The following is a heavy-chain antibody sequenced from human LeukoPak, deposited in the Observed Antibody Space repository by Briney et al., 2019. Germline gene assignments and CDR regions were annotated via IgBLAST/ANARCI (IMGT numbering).Heavy chain of an antibody. J-gene: IGHJ4*02. D-gene: IGHD2-2*01. CDR1: GYSISSGYY. V-gene: IGHV4-38-2*02. CDR3: ARLVVVPAATHARDY. Sequence: SETLSLTCTVSGYSISSGYYWSWIRQPPGKGLEWIGEINHSGSTNYNPSLKSRVTISVDTSKNQFSLNLSSVTAADTAVYYCARLVVVPAATHARDYWGQGTLVTVSS. CDR2: INHSGST.